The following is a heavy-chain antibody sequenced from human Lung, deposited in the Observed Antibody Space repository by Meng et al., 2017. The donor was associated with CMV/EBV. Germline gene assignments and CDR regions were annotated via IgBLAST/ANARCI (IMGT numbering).Heavy chain of an antibody. CDR2: IIPMFGTV. CDR1: GGSFSGYT. V-gene: IGHV1-69*01. D-gene: IGHD1-26*01. Sequence: KASGGSFSGYTFSWVRQAPGQGLEWMGEIIPMFGTVNSAQKFQGRVTITADESTTTAYMDLSSLRSDDTALYFCARGSAVGAMGCDYWGQGTLVTVSS. J-gene: IGHJ4*02. CDR3: ARGSAVGAMGCDY.